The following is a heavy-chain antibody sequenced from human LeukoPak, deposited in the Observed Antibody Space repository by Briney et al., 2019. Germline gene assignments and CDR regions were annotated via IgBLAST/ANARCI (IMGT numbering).Heavy chain of an antibody. D-gene: IGHD6-6*01. CDR2: IYHSGST. V-gene: IGHV4-30-2*01. CDR1: GGSISSGGYY. J-gene: IGHJ4*02. Sequence: SETLSLTCTVSGGSISSGGYYWSWIRQPPGKGLEWIGYIYHSGSTYYNPSLKSRVTISVDRSKNQFSLKLSSVTAADTAVYYCARDQQLVPPYYFDYWGQGTLVTVSS. CDR3: ARDQQLVPPYYFDY.